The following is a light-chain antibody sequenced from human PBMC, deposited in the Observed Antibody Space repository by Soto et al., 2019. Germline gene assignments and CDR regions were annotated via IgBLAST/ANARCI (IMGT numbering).Light chain of an antibody. CDR1: QSVSSSY. Sequence: EIVLTQSPGTLSLSPGERATLSCRASQSVSSSYLAWYQQKPGQAPRLLIYGASSRATGIPDRFSGSGSGTDFTLTIRRLEPEDFAVYYCQQYGSSQTFGQGTKVEIK. J-gene: IGKJ1*01. CDR3: QQYGSSQT. CDR2: GAS. V-gene: IGKV3-20*01.